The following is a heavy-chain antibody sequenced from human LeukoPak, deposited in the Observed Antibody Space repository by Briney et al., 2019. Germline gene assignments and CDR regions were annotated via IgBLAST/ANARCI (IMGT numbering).Heavy chain of an antibody. V-gene: IGHV3-21*01. CDR1: GSTFSSYS. D-gene: IGHD3-9*01. Sequence: PGGSLRLSCAASGSTFSSYSMNWVRQAPGKGLEWVSSISSSSSYIYYADSVKGRFTISRDNAKNSLYLQMNSLRAEDTAVYYCARAESLNVLRYFDWLLQTYFDYWGQGTLVTVSS. CDR2: ISSSSSYI. J-gene: IGHJ4*02. CDR3: ARAESLNVLRYFDWLLQTYFDY.